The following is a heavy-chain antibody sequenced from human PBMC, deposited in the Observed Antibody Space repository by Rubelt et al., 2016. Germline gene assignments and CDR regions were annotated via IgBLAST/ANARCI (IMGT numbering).Heavy chain of an antibody. CDR2: ISGSGGST. D-gene: IGHD1-26*01. Sequence: EVQLVESGGGLIQPGGSLRLSCAASGFTVSSHYMSWVRQAPGKGLEWVSTISGSGGSTYYEDSVKGRFTISRDKSTNTLFLQMNNLRVEDTAIYYCAKGISGSYDAFDMWGQGTRVTVSS. V-gene: IGHV3-23*04. CDR1: GFTVSSHY. CDR3: AKGISGSYDAFDM. J-gene: IGHJ3*02.